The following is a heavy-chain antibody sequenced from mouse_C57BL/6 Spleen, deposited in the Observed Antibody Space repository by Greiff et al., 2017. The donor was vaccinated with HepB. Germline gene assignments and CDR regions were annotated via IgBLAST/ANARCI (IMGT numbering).Heavy chain of an antibody. CDR2: ISNGGGST. V-gene: IGHV5-12*01. CDR3: ARRPYGYDGFAY. CDR1: GFTFSDYY. J-gene: IGHJ3*01. Sequence: EVQVVESGGGLVQPGGSLKLSCAASGFTFSDYYMYWVRQTPEKRLEWVAYISNGGGSTYYPDTVKGRFTISRDNAKNTLYLQMSRLKSEDTAMYYCARRPYGYDGFAYWGQGTLVTVSA. D-gene: IGHD2-2*01.